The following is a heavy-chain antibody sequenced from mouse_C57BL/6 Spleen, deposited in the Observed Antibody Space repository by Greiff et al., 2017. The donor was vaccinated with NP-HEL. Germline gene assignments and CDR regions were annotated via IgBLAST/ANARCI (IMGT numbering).Heavy chain of an antibody. D-gene: IGHD2-10*02. J-gene: IGHJ2*01. Sequence: EVKLMESGGGLVKPGGSLKLSCAASGFTFSSYAMSWVRQTPEKRLEWVATISDGGSYTYYPDNVKGRFTISRDNAKNNLYLQMSHLKSEDTAMYYCARDRSISTGFDYWGQGTTLTVSS. CDR3: ARDRSISTGFDY. CDR2: ISDGGSYT. CDR1: GFTFSSYA. V-gene: IGHV5-4*01.